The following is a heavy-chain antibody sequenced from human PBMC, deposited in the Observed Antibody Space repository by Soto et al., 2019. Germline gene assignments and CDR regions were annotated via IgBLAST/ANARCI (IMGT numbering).Heavy chain of an antibody. CDR1: GGSISSYY. V-gene: IGHV4-59*01. CDR3: ERGDNYYHHSGYYYFDY. CDR2: IYYSGST. D-gene: IGHD3-22*01. Sequence: SGTLSLTCTVSGGSISSYYWSWIRQPPGKGLEWIGYIYYSGSTNYNPSLKSRVTISVDTSKKQFSLKLSSVTAEDTEVYYCERGDNYYHHSGYYYFDYWGQGTTVTGS. J-gene: IGHJ4*02.